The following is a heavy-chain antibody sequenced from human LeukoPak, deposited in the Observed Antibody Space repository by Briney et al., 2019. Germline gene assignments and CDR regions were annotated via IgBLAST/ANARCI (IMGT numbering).Heavy chain of an antibody. D-gene: IGHD3-9*01. Sequence: PSETLSLTCTVSGGSISSYYWSWIRQPPGKGLEWIGYIYYSGSTNYNPSLKSRVTISVDTSKNQFSLKLSSVTAADTAVYYCAREGVYDILTGPMDWGQGTLVTVSS. CDR1: GGSISSYY. CDR2: IYYSGST. J-gene: IGHJ4*02. V-gene: IGHV4-59*01. CDR3: AREGVYDILTGPMD.